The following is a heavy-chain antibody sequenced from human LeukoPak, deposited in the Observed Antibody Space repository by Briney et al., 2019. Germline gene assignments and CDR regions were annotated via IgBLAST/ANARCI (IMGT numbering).Heavy chain of an antibody. J-gene: IGHJ6*03. CDR1: GFTFSSYS. Sequence: PGGSLRLSCAASGFTFSSYSMNWVRQAPGKGLEWVSSISSSSYIYYADSVKGRFTISRDNAKNSLYLQMNSLRAEDTAVYYCARAIDSGWYGEGDYYYMDVWGKGTTVTVSS. V-gene: IGHV3-21*01. CDR3: ARAIDSGWYGEGDYYYMDV. CDR2: ISSSSYI. D-gene: IGHD6-19*01.